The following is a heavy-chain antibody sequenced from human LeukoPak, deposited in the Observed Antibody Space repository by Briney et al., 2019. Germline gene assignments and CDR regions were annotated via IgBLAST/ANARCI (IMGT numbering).Heavy chain of an antibody. CDR1: GGSFSGYY. CDR2: INHSGST. D-gene: IGHD3-16*01. V-gene: IGHV4-34*01. CDR3: ARGYLGGN. Sequence: PSETLSLTCAVYGGSFSGYYWSWIRQPPGKGLEWTGEINHSGSTNYNPSLKSRVTISVDTSKNQFSLKLSSVTAADTAVYYCARGYLGGNWGQGTLVTVSS. J-gene: IGHJ4*02.